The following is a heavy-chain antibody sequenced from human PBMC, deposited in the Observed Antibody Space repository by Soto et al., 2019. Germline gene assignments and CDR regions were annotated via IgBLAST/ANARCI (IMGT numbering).Heavy chain of an antibody. CDR2: ISGGGGTT. D-gene: IGHD6-6*01. CDR1: GFTFSNYA. J-gene: IGHJ4*02. V-gene: IGHV3-23*01. CDR3: AKAMSTPSRPRNYFDY. Sequence: EVQLLESGGGLVQPGGSLRLSCAASGFTFSNYAMSWVRQAPGKGLEWVSVISGGGGTTYYADSVKGRFTISRDNSNNTLYLQMNSLIAEDTALYYCAKAMSTPSRPRNYFDYWGQGTLVTVSS.